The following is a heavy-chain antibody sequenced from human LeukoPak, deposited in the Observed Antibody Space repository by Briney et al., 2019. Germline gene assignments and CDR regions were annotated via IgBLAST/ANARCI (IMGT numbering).Heavy chain of an antibody. CDR3: ARDAGVRLGSADY. V-gene: IGHV3-21*01. CDR1: GFTFSSYS. CDR2: ISSSSSYI. Sequence: PGGSLRLSCAASGFTFSSYSMNWVRQAPGKGLEWVSSISSSSSYIYYADSVKGRFTISRDNAKNSLYLQMNSLRAEDTAEYYCARDAGVRLGSADYWGQGTLVTVSS. J-gene: IGHJ4*02. D-gene: IGHD3-16*01.